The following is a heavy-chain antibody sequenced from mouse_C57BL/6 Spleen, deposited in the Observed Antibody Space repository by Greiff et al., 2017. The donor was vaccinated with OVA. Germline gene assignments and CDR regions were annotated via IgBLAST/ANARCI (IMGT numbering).Heavy chain of an antibody. J-gene: IGHJ4*01. D-gene: IGHD2-5*01. V-gene: IGHV1-5*01. CDR1: GYTFTSYW. CDR3: TRSYYSKDAMDY. CDR2: IYPGNSDT. Sequence: EVKLVESGTVLARPGASVKMSCKTSGYTFTSYWMHWVKQRPGQGLEWIGAIYPGNSDTSYNQKFKGKAKLTAVTSASTAYMELSSLTNEDSAVYYCTRSYYSKDAMDYWGQGTSVTVSS.